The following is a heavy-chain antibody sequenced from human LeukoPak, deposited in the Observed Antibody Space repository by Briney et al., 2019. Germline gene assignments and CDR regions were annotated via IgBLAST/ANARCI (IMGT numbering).Heavy chain of an antibody. CDR3: ARGYDFWGDY. Sequence: ASVKVSCKASGYRFNSYGFTWVRQAPGQGLEWMGWISAYNGKTNYAQKLRGRVTMTTDTSTSTAYMELRSLRSNDTAVYYCARGYDFWGDYWGQGTRVAVSP. CDR1: GYRFNSYG. J-gene: IGHJ4*02. V-gene: IGHV1-18*01. CDR2: ISAYNGKT. D-gene: IGHD3-3*01.